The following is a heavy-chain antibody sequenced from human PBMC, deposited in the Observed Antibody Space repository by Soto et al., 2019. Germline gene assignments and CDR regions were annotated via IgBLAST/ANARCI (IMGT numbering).Heavy chain of an antibody. V-gene: IGHV4-34*01. D-gene: IGHD5-12*01. CDR2: INHSGST. CDR3: ARGSGYDYYYYYYGMDV. CDR1: GGSFSGYY. Sequence: SEKLSLTCAVYGGSFSGYYWSWIRQPPGKGLEWIGEINHSGSTNYNPSLKSRVTISVDTSKNQFSLKLSSVTAADTAVYYCARGSGYDYYYYYYGMDVWGQGTTVT. J-gene: IGHJ6*02.